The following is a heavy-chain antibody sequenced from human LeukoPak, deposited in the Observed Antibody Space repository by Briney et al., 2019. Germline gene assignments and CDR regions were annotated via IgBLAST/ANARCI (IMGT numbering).Heavy chain of an antibody. CDR3: ARVRAIAATDSNFDY. D-gene: IGHD6-6*01. V-gene: IGHV4-59*01. CDR1: GGSISSYY. Sequence: ASETLSLTCTVSGGSISSYYWSWIRQPPGKGLEWIGYIYYSGSTNYNPSLKSRVAISVDTSKNQFFLKLSSVTAADTAVYYCARVRAIAATDSNFDYWGQGTLVTVSS. J-gene: IGHJ4*02. CDR2: IYYSGST.